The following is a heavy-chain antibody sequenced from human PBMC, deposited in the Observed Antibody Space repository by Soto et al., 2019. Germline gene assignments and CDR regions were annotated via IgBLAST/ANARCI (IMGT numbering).Heavy chain of an antibody. J-gene: IGHJ6*02. Sequence: SETLSLTCAVYGGSFSGYYWIWIRQPPGKGLEWIGEINHSGSTNYNPSLKSRVTISVDTSKNQFSLKLSSVTAADTAVYYCARNVLLWFAGYYYGMDVWGQGTTVTVSS. V-gene: IGHV4-34*01. CDR2: INHSGST. CDR3: ARNVLLWFAGYYYGMDV. CDR1: GGSFSGYY. D-gene: IGHD3-10*01.